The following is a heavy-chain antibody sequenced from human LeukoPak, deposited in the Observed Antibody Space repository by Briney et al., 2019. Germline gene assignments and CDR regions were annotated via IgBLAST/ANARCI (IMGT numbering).Heavy chain of an antibody. CDR3: ARRRSPDFDY. Sequence: GGSLRLSCAASGFTFSSYGMHWVRQAPGKGLEWVAFIRYDGSNKYYTDSVKGRFTISRDNSKNTLYLQMNSLRAEDTAVYYCARRRSPDFDYWGQGTLVTVSS. CDR1: GFTFSSYG. J-gene: IGHJ4*02. CDR2: IRYDGSNK. V-gene: IGHV3-30*02.